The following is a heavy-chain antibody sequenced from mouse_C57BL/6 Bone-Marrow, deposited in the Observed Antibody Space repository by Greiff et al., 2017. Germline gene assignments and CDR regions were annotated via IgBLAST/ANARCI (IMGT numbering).Heavy chain of an antibody. CDR1: GYTFTNYW. CDR3: AREGDYDFFFAY. D-gene: IGHD2-4*01. J-gene: IGHJ3*01. V-gene: IGHV1-63*01. Sequence: QVQLQQSGAELVRPGTSVKMSCKASGYTFTNYWIGWAKQRPGHGLEWIGDINPGGGYTNYNEKFKGKATLTADKSSSTAYMQFSSLTSEDSAIYYCAREGDYDFFFAYWGQGTLVTVSA. CDR2: INPGGGYT.